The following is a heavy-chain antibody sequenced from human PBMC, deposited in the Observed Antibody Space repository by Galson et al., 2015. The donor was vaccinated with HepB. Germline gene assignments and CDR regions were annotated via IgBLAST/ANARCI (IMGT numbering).Heavy chain of an antibody. CDR2: ISHDGSSE. J-gene: IGHJ4*02. V-gene: IGHV3-30*18. CDR3: AKARHILRYFDWLSFGDY. CDR1: GFTFPSYG. D-gene: IGHD3-9*01. Sequence: SLRLSCAGSGFTFPSYGMHWVRQCPGKGLEWVAVISHDGSSEYYVDSVQGRFIISRDNSKNTLDLQMNSLRPEDTDTYYCAKARHILRYFDWLSFGDYWGRGTLVTVSS.